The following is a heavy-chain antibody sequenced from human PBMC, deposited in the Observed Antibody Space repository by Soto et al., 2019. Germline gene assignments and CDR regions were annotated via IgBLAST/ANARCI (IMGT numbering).Heavy chain of an antibody. J-gene: IGHJ3*02. CDR3: ARDRYSSGWLDAFDI. CDR2: IFTGGST. V-gene: IGHV3-53*04. CDR1: GFTVSSNN. Sequence: EVQLVESGGGLVQPGGSLRLSCAASGFTVSSNNMSWVRQAPGKGLEWVSVIFTGGSTYYADSVKGRFTISRHSSKNTVYLQMNSLRAEDTALYYCARDRYSSGWLDAFDIWGQGTMVTVSS. D-gene: IGHD6-19*01.